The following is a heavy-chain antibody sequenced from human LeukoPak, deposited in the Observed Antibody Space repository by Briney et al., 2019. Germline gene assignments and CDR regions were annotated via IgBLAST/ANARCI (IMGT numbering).Heavy chain of an antibody. V-gene: IGHV1-18*01. CDR3: ARDLAYSGSYYVVPQFPRFDY. J-gene: IGHJ4*02. CDR1: GYTFTSYG. CDR2: ISAYNGNT. Sequence: ASVKVSCKASGYTFTSYGISWVRQAPGQGLEWMGWISAYNGNTNYAQKLQGRVTITTDTSTSTAYMELRSLRSDDTAVYYCARDLAYSGSYYVVPQFPRFDYWGQGTLVTVSS. D-gene: IGHD1-26*01.